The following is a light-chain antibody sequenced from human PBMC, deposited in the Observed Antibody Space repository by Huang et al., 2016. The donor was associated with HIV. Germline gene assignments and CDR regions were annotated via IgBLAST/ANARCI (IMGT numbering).Light chain of an antibody. Sequence: EIVMTQSPATLSLSPGERATLSCRASQSVSSNLAWYQQKPGQAPRLLIYGASTRATDIPARFSGSGSETEFTLTISSLQSEDFAVYYCQQYNNWPPFTFGPGTKVDIK. CDR2: GAS. CDR3: QQYNNWPPFT. J-gene: IGKJ3*01. CDR1: QSVSSN. V-gene: IGKV3-15*01.